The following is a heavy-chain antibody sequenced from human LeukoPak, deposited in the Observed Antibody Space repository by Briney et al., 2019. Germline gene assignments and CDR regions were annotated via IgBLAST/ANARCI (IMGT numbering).Heavy chain of an antibody. CDR1: GYTFTGYY. V-gene: IGHV1-2*02. CDR2: INPNSGGT. D-gene: IGHD4-11*01. J-gene: IGHJ4*02. CDR3: ARGKRVAPSNYVSSFRYYFDY. Sequence: ASVKVSCKASGYTFTGYYMYWVRQAPGQGLEWMGWINPNSGGTNYAQKFQGRVTMTRDTSISTAYMELSRLRSDDTAVYYCARGKRVAPSNYVSSFRYYFDYWGQGTLVTVSS.